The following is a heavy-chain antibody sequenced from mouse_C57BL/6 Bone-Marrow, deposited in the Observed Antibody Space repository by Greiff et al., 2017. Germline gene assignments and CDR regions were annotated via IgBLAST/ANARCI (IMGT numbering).Heavy chain of an antibody. Sequence: VQLQESGPGLVQPSQSLSITCTVSGFSLTSYGVHWVRQSPGKGLEWLGVIWSGGSTYYNAAFISRLSISKDNSKSQVFFKMNSLQADDTAIYYCAIITTVVAPYAMDYWGQGTSVTVSS. J-gene: IGHJ4*01. V-gene: IGHV2-2*01. CDR2: IWSGGST. CDR1: GFSLTSYG. CDR3: AIITTVVAPYAMDY. D-gene: IGHD1-1*01.